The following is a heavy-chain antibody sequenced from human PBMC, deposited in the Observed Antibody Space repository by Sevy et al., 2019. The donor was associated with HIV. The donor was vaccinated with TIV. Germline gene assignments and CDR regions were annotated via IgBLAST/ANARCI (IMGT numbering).Heavy chain of an antibody. CDR1: GFSFRSYW. Sequence: GGSLRLSCAASGFSFRSYWMTWVRQAPGKGLEWVANINRAESATNYVGSVKGRFTIFRDNAKNLLYLQMNSLRVDDTAVYYCVTDDRPSGWLVDFWGPGTQVTVSS. D-gene: IGHD6-19*01. V-gene: IGHV3-7*01. J-gene: IGHJ4*02. CDR2: INRAESAT. CDR3: VTDDRPSGWLVDF.